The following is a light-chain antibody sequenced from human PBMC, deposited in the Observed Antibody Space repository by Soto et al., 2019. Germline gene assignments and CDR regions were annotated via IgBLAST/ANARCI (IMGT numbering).Light chain of an antibody. J-gene: IGKJ5*01. CDR2: DAS. CDR1: QSVSSY. Sequence: EIVLTQSPATLSLSPGERATLSCRASQSVSSYLAWYQQKPGQAPRLLIYDASNRATGIPARFSGSGSGTDFTLTISRREPEDFAVYYCQQRSNWPPNTFGQGTRLEIK. CDR3: QQRSNWPPNT. V-gene: IGKV3-11*01.